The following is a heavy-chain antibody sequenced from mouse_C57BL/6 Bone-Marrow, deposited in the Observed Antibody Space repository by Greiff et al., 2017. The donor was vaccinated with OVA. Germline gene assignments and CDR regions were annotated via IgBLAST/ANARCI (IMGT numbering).Heavy chain of an antibody. J-gene: IGHJ1*03. CDR3: ARRRTVVAKEYFDV. D-gene: IGHD1-1*01. CDR2: IYWDDDK. V-gene: IGHV8-12*01. CDR1: GFSLSTSGMG. Sequence: QVTLKVSVPGILQSSQTLSLTCSFSGFSLSTSGMGVSWIRPPSGKGLEWLAHIYWDDDKRYTPSLKRRLTISKDTSRNQVFLKITSVDTADTATDYCARRRTVVAKEYFDVWGTGTTVTVSS.